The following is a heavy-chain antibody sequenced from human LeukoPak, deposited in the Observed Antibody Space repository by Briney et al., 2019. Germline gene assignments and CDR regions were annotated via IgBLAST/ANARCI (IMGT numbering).Heavy chain of an antibody. Sequence: SETLSLTCTVPGGSISSHYWSWIRQSPGKGLEWIGYIYYSGSTNYNPSLKSRVTISVDTSKNQFSLKLSSVTAADTAVYYCARGEMATIEDAFDIWGQGTMVTVSS. D-gene: IGHD5-24*01. CDR3: ARGEMATIEDAFDI. J-gene: IGHJ3*02. CDR2: IYYSGST. V-gene: IGHV4-59*11. CDR1: GGSISSHY.